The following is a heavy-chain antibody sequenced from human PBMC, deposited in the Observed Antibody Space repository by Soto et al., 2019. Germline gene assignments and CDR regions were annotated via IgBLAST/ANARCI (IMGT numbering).Heavy chain of an antibody. CDR3: ARGRFLAWLFDD. CDR2: IYHSGST. Sequence: SETLSLTCAVSGGSISSGGYSWSWIRQPPGKGLEWIGYIYHSGSTYYNPSLKSRVTISVDRSKNQFSLKPSSVTAADTAVYYGARGRFLAWLFDDWCQGTLVTV. D-gene: IGHD3-3*01. V-gene: IGHV4-30-2*01. CDR1: GGSISSGGYS. J-gene: IGHJ4*02.